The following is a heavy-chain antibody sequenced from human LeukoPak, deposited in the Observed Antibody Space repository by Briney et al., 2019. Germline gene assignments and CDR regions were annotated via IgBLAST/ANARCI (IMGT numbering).Heavy chain of an antibody. CDR1: GFTFSSYA. CDR2: ISGSGGTT. CDR3: AKGQGYSASPAAFSFDY. Sequence: GGSLRLSCAASGFTFSSYAMSWVRQAPGKGLEWVSAISGSGGTTYYADSVKGRFTISRDKSKNTLSLQMNSLRAEDTALYYCAKGQGYSASPAAFSFDYWGQGTLVTVSS. D-gene: IGHD5-12*01. V-gene: IGHV3-23*01. J-gene: IGHJ4*02.